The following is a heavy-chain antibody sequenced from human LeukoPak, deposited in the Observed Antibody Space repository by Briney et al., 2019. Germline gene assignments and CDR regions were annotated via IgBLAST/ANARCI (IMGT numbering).Heavy chain of an antibody. CDR1: EFPFSTFR. D-gene: IGHD3-16*01. CDR2: IGSSGSPV. CDR3: ARDLGHDAFDI. J-gene: IGHJ3*02. V-gene: IGHV3-48*03. Sequence: GGSLRLSCAASEFPFSTFRLNWVRQPPGKGLEWVSFIGSSGSPVYYADSVKGRFSISRDNAKHSLYLQMNSLRAEDTAVYYCARDLGHDAFDIWGQGTMVTVSS.